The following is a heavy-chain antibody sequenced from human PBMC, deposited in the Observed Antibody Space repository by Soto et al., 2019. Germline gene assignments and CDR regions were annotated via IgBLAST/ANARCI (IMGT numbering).Heavy chain of an antibody. Sequence: SETLSLTCTVSGGSISSSSYYWGWIRQPPGKGLEWIGSIYYSGSTYYNPSLKSRVTISVDTSKNQFSLKLSSVTAADTAVYYCARQERSIVGATDAFDIWGQGTIVTVSS. D-gene: IGHD1-26*01. CDR2: IYYSGST. V-gene: IGHV4-39*01. J-gene: IGHJ3*02. CDR3: ARQERSIVGATDAFDI. CDR1: GGSISSSSYY.